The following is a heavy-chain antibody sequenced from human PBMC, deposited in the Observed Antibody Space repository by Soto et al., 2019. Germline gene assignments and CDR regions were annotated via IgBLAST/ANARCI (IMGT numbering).Heavy chain of an antibody. CDR1: GGTFSSYA. CDR2: IIPIFGTA. Sequence: QVQLVQSGAEVKKPGSSVKVSCKASGGTFSSYAISWVRQAPGQGLEWMGGIIPIFGTANYAQKFQGRVTITADESTSTAYMELSSLRSEDTAVYYWASPRRGSGSALYDAFDIWGQGTMVTVSS. D-gene: IGHD3-10*01. J-gene: IGHJ3*02. CDR3: ASPRRGSGSALYDAFDI. V-gene: IGHV1-69*01.